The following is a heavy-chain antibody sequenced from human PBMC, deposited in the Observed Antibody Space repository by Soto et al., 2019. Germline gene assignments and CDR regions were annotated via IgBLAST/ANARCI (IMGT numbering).Heavy chain of an antibody. CDR2: IWYDGSNK. D-gene: IGHD2-15*01. V-gene: IGHV3-33*01. CDR1: GFTFSSYG. J-gene: IGHJ6*02. Sequence: QVQLVESGGGVVQPGRSLRLSCAASGFTFSSYGMHWVRQAPGKGLAWVAVIWYDGSNKYYADSVKGRFTISRDNSKNTLYLQMNSLRAEDTAVYYCAIDASCSGGSCYTDYYYGMDVWGQGTTVTVSS. CDR3: AIDASCSGGSCYTDYYYGMDV.